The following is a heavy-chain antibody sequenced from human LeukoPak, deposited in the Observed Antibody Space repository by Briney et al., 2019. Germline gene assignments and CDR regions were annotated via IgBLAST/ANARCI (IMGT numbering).Heavy chain of an antibody. J-gene: IGHJ4*02. D-gene: IGHD4-17*01. CDR2: IKQDGSEK. V-gene: IGHV3-7*03. Sequence: GGSLRLSCAASGFTFSSYWMSWVRQAPGKGLEWVANIKQDGSEKYYVDSVKGRFTISRDNAKNSLYLQMNSLRAEDTAAYYCARGNDYGDYTGLAPFDYWGQGTLVTVSS. CDR3: ARGNDYGDYTGLAPFDY. CDR1: GFTFSSYW.